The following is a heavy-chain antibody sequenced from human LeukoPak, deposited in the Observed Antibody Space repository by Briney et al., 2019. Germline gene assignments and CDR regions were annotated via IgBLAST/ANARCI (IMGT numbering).Heavy chain of an antibody. CDR2: ISPSGNSK. CDR3: VRDFLGESGAGGY. CDR1: TFTFSSYT. Sequence: PGGSLRLSCATSTFTFSSYTMNWVRQAPGKGLDWVSSISPSGNSKYHADSVKGRFTISTDNAENSLYMQMNSLRAEDTGVYYCVRDFLGESGAGGYWGQGTLVTVSS. J-gene: IGHJ4*02. D-gene: IGHD3-10*01. V-gene: IGHV3-21*01.